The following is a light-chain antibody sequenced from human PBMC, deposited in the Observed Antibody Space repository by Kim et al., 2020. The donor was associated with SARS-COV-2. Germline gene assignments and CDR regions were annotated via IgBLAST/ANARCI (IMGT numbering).Light chain of an antibody. J-gene: IGKJ1*01. Sequence: EIVLTQSPGTLSLSPGERATLSCRASQSVSSSYLAWYQQKPGQAPRLLIYDASSRATGIPDRFSGSGSGTDFTLTISRLEPEDFAVYYCQQYVTFGQGTKVDIK. CDR2: DAS. CDR3: QQYVT. V-gene: IGKV3-20*01. CDR1: QSVSSSY.